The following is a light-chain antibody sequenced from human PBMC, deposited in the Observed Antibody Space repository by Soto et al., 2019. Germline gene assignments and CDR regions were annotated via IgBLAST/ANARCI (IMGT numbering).Light chain of an antibody. V-gene: IGKV1-5*03. CDR1: QSISSW. Sequence: DIQMTQSSSTLSASVGNRVTITCRASQSISSWLAWYQHKPVKAPKPLIYKASSSESGVPSRFSGSGSGTEITITISSLQPDDFATYSCKQYNSYHYTFGCGTKSEIK. CDR3: KQYNSYHYT. CDR2: KAS. J-gene: IGKJ2*01.